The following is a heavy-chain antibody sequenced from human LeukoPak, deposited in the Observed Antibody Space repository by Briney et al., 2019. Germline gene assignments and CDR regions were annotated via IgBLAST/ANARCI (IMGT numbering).Heavy chain of an antibody. V-gene: IGHV3-21*01. J-gene: IGHJ5*02. D-gene: IGHD2-21*02. Sequence: PGGSLRLSCAASGFTFGSYSMNWVRQAPGKGLEWVSSISSSSSYIYYADSVKGRFTISRDNAKNSLYLQMNSLRAEDTAVYYCARDTISYCGGDCSGFWKNWFDPWGQGTLVTVSS. CDR1: GFTFGSYS. CDR3: ARDTISYCGGDCSGFWKNWFDP. CDR2: ISSSSSYI.